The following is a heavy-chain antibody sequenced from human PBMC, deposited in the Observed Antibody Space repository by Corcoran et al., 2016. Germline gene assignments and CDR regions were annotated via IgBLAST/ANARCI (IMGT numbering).Heavy chain of an antibody. CDR3: GRGMRRLPGIAAAGPPYYFDY. Sequence: QVQLQESGPGLVKPSQTLSLTCTVSGGSISSGGYYWSWIRQHPGKGLEWIGYIYYSGSTYYNPSLKSRVTISVDTSKNQFSLKLSSVTAADTAGDYCGRGMRRLPGIAAAGPPYYFDYWGQGTLVTVSS. CDR1: GGSISSGGYY. D-gene: IGHD6-13*01. CDR2: IYYSGST. V-gene: IGHV4-31*03. J-gene: IGHJ4*02.